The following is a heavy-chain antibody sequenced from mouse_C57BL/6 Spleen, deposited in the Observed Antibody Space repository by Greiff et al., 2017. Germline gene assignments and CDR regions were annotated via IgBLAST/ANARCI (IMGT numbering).Heavy chain of an antibody. Sequence: QVHVKQPGAELVRPGSSVKLSCKASGYTFTSYWMHWVKQRPIQGLEWIGNIDPSDSETHYNQKFKDKATLTVDKSSSTAYMQLSSLTSEDSAVYYCARSDGNSPWFAYWGQGTLVTVSA. J-gene: IGHJ3*01. D-gene: IGHD2-1*01. CDR3: ARSDGNSPWFAY. CDR2: IDPSDSET. CDR1: GYTFTSYW. V-gene: IGHV1-52*01.